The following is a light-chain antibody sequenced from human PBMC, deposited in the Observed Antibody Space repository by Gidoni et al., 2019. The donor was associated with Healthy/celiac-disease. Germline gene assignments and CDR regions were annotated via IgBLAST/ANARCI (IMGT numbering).Light chain of an antibody. CDR1: QSVSSSY. CDR2: GSC. V-gene: IGKV3-20*01. CDR3: QQYGSSPAYT. Sequence: EIVLTQSPVTLSLSPGGRATLSCRASQSVSSSYLAWYQQKPGQAPRRLIYGSCSRATGNPDRFSGSGSGTDFTLTISRLEPEDFAVYYWQQYGSSPAYTFGQGTKLEIK. J-gene: IGKJ2*01.